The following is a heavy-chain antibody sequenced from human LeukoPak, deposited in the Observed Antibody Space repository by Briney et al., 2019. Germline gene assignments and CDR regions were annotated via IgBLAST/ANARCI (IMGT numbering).Heavy chain of an antibody. CDR2: LDPEDGET. CDR3: ATEIRGYSYGQGVWFDP. CDR1: GYTLTELS. V-gene: IGHV1-24*01. Sequence: ASVKVSCKVSGYTLTELSMHWVRQAPGKGLEWMGGLDPEDGETIYAQKFQGRVTMTEDTSTDTAYMELSSLRSEDTAVYYCATEIRGYSYGQGVWFDPWGQGTLVTVSS. D-gene: IGHD5-18*01. J-gene: IGHJ5*02.